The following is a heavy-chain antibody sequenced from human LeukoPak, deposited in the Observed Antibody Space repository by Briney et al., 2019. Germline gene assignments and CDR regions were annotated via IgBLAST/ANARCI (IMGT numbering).Heavy chain of an antibody. D-gene: IGHD4-23*01. V-gene: IGHV3-66*01. CDR3: ARSSRELRGYAPWELMPPFDY. CDR1: GFIVTTNY. CDR2: IYSGGST. Sequence: GGSLRLSCEASGFIVTTNYISWVRQAPGKGLEWVSVIYSGGSTYYADSVKGRFTISRDNAKNSLYLQMNSLRAEDTAVYYCARSSRELRGYAPWELMPPFDYWGQGTLVTVSS. J-gene: IGHJ4*02.